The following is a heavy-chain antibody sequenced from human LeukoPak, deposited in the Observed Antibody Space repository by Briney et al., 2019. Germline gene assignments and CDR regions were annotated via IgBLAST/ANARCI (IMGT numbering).Heavy chain of an antibody. Sequence: GGSLRLSCAASGFIFSNAWMNWVRQAPGKGLEWVGRIKSKADGGTTDSAAPVKGRFTISRDDSRYTVFLQMNSLKTDDTGVYYCTTGIVRLSDSGSNDYWGQGTLVIVSS. V-gene: IGHV3-15*01. D-gene: IGHD3-10*01. CDR2: IKSKADGGTT. CDR3: TTGIVRLSDSGSNDY. J-gene: IGHJ4*02. CDR1: GFIFSNAW.